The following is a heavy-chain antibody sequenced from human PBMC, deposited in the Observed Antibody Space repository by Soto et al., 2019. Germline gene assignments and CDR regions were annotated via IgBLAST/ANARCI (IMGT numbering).Heavy chain of an antibody. D-gene: IGHD2-8*01. V-gene: IGHV1-3*01. CDR2: INAGNGNT. CDR3: ARSRRPGNGHYYYYMDV. CDR1: GYTFTSYA. J-gene: IGHJ6*03. Sequence: GASVKVSCKASGYTFTSYAMHWVRQAPGQRLEWMGWINAGNGNTKYSQKFQGRVTITRDTSASTAYMELSSLRSEDTAVYYCARSRRPGNGHYYYYMDVWGKGTTVTVSS.